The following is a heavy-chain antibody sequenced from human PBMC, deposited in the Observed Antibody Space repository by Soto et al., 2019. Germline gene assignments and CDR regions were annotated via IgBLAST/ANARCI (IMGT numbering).Heavy chain of an antibody. CDR3: ERGGDNALSYFDY. D-gene: IGHD2-21*01. CDR1: GYTFTSYG. CDR2: ISTYNGDT. J-gene: IGHJ4*02. V-gene: IGHV1-18*01. Sequence: QVQLVQSGAEVKKPGASVKVSCKASGYTFTSYGISWVRQAPGQGLEWMGWISTYNGDTKYAQRLQGRVTMTTDTSTSTAYMDLRNFSSDDAAVYYCERGGDNALSYFDYWGQATLVTVCS.